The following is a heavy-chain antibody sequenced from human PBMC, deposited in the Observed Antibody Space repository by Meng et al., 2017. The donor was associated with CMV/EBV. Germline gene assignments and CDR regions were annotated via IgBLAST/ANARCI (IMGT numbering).Heavy chain of an antibody. CDR3: ARGNSHGFWSGYRYYYGMDV. D-gene: IGHD3-3*01. J-gene: IGHJ6*02. CDR2: IYYSGST. V-gene: IGHV4-59*01. CDR1: GGSISSYY. Sequence: SETLSLTCTVSGGSISSYYWSWIRQPPGKGLEWIGYIYYSGSTNYNPSLKSRVTISVDTSKNQFSLKLSSVTAADTAVYYCARGNSHGFWSGYRYYYGMDVWGQGTTVTVSS.